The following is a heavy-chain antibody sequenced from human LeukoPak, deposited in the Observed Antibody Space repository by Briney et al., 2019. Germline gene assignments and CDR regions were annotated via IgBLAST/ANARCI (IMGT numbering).Heavy chain of an antibody. D-gene: IGHD2-2*02. CDR1: GGSISSYY. CDR2: IYYSGST. Sequence: SETLSLTCTSGGSISSYYWSWIRQPPGKGLEWIGYIYYSGSTNYNPSLESRVTISLDTSKNQFSLKLSSVTAADTAVYYCARGGYCSSTSCYNALGWGQGTLVTVSS. CDR3: ARGGYCSSTSCYNALG. J-gene: IGHJ4*02. V-gene: IGHV4-59*08.